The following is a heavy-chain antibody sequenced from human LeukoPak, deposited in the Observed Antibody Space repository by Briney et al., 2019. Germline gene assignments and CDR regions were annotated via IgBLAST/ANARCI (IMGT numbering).Heavy chain of an antibody. CDR1: GASIDGGHW. CDR2: IYDSNS. CDR3: AGTENYGSGPDF. J-gene: IGHJ4*02. Sequence: PSGTLSLTCGVSGASIDGGHWWSWVRQSPGKGQEWIGEIYDSNSVYHPSLKSRVTISVDKSRNHLSLNLSSVTAADTAVYYCAGTENYGSGPDFWGRGTLVTVSS. V-gene: IGHV4-4*02. D-gene: IGHD3-10*01.